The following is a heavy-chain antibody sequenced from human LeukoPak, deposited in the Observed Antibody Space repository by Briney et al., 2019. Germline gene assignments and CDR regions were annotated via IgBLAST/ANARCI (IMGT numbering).Heavy chain of an antibody. CDR2: IIPIFGTA. CDR1: GGTFSSYA. J-gene: IGHJ5*02. CDR3: ARENYDFWSGYWFDP. D-gene: IGHD3-3*01. V-gene: IGHV1-69*13. Sequence: SVKVSCKASGGTFSSYAISWVRQAPGQGLEWMGGIIPIFGTANYAQKFQGRVTITADESTSTAYMELSSLRSEDTAVYYCARENYDFWSGYWFDPWGQGTLVTVSS.